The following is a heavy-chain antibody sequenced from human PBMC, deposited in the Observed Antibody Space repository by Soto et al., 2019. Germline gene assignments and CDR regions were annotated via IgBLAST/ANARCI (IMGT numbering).Heavy chain of an antibody. CDR2: ISGSGGST. J-gene: IGHJ4*02. D-gene: IGHD2-2*01. CDR3: ANDIVVVPAAIFDY. Sequence: EVQLLESGGGLVQPGGSLRLSCAASGFTFSSYAMSWVRQAPGKGLEWVSAISGSGGSTYYADYVKGRFTISRDNSKNTLYLQMNSLRAEDTAVYYCANDIVVVPAAIFDYWGQGTLVTVSS. V-gene: IGHV3-23*01. CDR1: GFTFSSYA.